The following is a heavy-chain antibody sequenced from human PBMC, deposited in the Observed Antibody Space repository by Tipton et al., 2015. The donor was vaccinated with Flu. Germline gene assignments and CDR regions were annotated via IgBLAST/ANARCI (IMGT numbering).Heavy chain of an antibody. CDR1: GDAVASDYY. Sequence: TLSLTCSVSGDAVASDYYWGWIRQPPGKGLEWIGSIYHSGSTYYNSSLESRLTISVDTSKNQFSLKLTSVTAADTAMYYCARLALPYYFDYWGQGILVTVSS. CDR3: ARLALPYYFDY. CDR2: IYHSGST. V-gene: IGHV4-38-2*01. J-gene: IGHJ4*02.